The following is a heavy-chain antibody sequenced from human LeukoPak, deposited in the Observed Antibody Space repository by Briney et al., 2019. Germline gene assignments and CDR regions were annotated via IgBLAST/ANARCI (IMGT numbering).Heavy chain of an antibody. CDR1: GYTFTGYY. Sequence: ASVKVSCKASGYTFTGYYMHWVRQAPGQGLEWMGWINPNSGGANYAQKFQGRVTMTRDTSISTAYMELSRLRSDDTAVYCCARLDYYYDSSGWFDYWGQGTLVTVSS. D-gene: IGHD3-22*01. CDR3: ARLDYYYDSSGWFDY. V-gene: IGHV1-2*02. CDR2: INPNSGGA. J-gene: IGHJ4*02.